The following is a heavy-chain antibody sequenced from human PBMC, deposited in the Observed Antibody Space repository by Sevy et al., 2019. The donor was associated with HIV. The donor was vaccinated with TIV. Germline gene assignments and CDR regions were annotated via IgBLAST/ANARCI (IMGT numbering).Heavy chain of an antibody. CDR1: GGSISSYY. CDR3: ARETPQYCSGGSCHDAFDI. J-gene: IGHJ3*02. V-gene: IGHV4-59*01. D-gene: IGHD2-15*01. CDR2: IYYSGST. Sequence: SETLSLTCTVSGGSISSYYWSWIRQPPGKGLEWIGYIYYSGSTNYNPSLKSRVTISVDTSKNQFSLKLSSVTAADTAVYYSARETPQYCSGGSCHDAFDIWGQGTMVTVSS.